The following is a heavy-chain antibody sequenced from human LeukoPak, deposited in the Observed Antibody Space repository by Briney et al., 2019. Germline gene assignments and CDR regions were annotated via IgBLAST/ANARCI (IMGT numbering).Heavy chain of an antibody. CDR1: GFTFIRYA. J-gene: IGHJ6*02. CDR3: AKGGVDTAMVTVYYYYGMDV. Sequence: GGSLRLSCAASGFTFIRYAMSWVREAPARGLEGVSSLRGSGGTFYADSVKGRFTISRDNSKNTLYLQMNSLRAGDTAVYYCAKGGVDTAMVTVYYYYGMDVWGQGTTVTVSS. V-gene: IGHV3-23*01. D-gene: IGHD5-18*01. CDR2: LRGSGGT.